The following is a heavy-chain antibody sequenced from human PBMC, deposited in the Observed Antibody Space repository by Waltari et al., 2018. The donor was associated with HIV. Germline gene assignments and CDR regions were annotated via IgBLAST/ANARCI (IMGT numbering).Heavy chain of an antibody. J-gene: IGHJ4*02. V-gene: IGHV3-15*01. Sequence: EVQLVESGGGLVKPGGSLRLSCAASGFTFRKAWMSWVRQAPGKGVEWFGRSKTKTHGWTKEYAAAVKGRFTISRDDSKNTLYLQIDSLKTGDTAVYYCTGWLPPNYFDYWGQGTLVTVSS. D-gene: IGHD5-12*01. CDR2: SKTKTHGWTK. CDR3: TGWLPPNYFDY. CDR1: GFTFRKAW.